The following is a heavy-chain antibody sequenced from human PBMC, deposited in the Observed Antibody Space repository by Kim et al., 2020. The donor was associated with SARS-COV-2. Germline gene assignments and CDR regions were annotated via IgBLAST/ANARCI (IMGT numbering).Heavy chain of an antibody. CDR3: ARPSGQITIFGVVNHYYYGMDV. D-gene: IGHD3-3*01. V-gene: IGHV1-69*13. CDR2: IIPIFGTA. J-gene: IGHJ6*01. CDR1: GGTFSSYA. Sequence: SVKVSCKASGGTFSSYAISWVRQAPGQGLEWMGGIIPIFGTANYAQKFQGRVTITADESTSTAYMELSSLKSEDTAVYYCARPSGQITIFGVVNHYYYGMDVWGQGTTVTVSS.